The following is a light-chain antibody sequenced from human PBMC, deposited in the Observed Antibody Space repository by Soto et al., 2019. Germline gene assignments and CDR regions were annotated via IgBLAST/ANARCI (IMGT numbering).Light chain of an antibody. Sequence: DIQMTQSPSTLSASVGDRVSITCRASHSISSWLAWYQQKPGKAPKFLIYDASSLESGVPSRVSGSGSGTEFTLTTSSLQPDDFATYYCQQYNTYPYTFGQGTKLEIK. J-gene: IGKJ2*01. V-gene: IGKV1-5*01. CDR1: HSISSW. CDR3: QQYNTYPYT. CDR2: DAS.